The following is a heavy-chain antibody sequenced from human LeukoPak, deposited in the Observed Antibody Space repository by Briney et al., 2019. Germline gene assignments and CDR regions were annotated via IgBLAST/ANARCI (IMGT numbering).Heavy chain of an antibody. CDR1: GASIYAINW. V-gene: IGHV4-4*02. CDR3: ARSKALVAPAMTQTAWFDP. J-gene: IGHJ5*02. D-gene: IGHD2-2*01. Sequence: SETLSLTCTVSGASIYAINWCNWVRLSPGKGLEWIGEIFHTGNTHYNPSLKSRLTISVDTSKNQVFLKLNSVTAADTAVYYCARSKALVAPAMTQTAWFDPWGQGTLVTVSS. CDR2: IFHTGNT.